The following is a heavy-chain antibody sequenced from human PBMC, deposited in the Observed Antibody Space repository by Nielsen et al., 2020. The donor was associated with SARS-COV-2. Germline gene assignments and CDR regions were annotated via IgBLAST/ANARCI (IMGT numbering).Heavy chain of an antibody. D-gene: IGHD3-22*01. CDR1: GFTFSSYA. V-gene: IGHV3-30-3*01. J-gene: IGHJ4*02. Sequence: GESLKISCAASGFTFSSYAMHWVRQAPGKGLEWVAVISYDGSNKYYADSVKGRFTISRDNSKNTLYLQMNSLRAEDTAVYYCARSFTYYYDSSGYYNDYWGQGTLVTVSS. CDR3: ARSFTYYYDSSGYYNDY. CDR2: ISYDGSNK.